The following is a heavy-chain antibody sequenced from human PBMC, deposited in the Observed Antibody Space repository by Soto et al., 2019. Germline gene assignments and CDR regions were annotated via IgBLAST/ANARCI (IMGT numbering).Heavy chain of an antibody. CDR2: IYSGGST. V-gene: IGHV3-53*01. D-gene: IGHD2-15*01. J-gene: IGHJ4*02. CDR1: GFTVSSNY. Sequence: GGSLRLSCAASGFTVSSNYMSWVRQAPGKGLEWVSVIYSGGSTYYADSVKGRLTISRDNSKNTLYLQMNSLSVEDTAVYYCARLVERQCLNQWGQGTLVTVSS. CDR3: ARLVERQCLNQ.